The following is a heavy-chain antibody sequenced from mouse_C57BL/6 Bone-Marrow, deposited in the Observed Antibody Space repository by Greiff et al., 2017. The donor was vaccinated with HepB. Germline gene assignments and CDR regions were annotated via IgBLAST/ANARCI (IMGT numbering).Heavy chain of an antibody. V-gene: IGHV1-54*01. D-gene: IGHD2-4*01. J-gene: IGHJ3*01. CDR1: GYAFTNYL. CDR3: ARGGDDYRFAY. CDR2: INPGSGGT. Sequence: QVQLQESGAELVRPGTSVKVSCKASGYAFTNYLIEWVKQRPGQGLEWIGVINPGSGGTNYNEKFKGKATLTADKSSSTAYMQLSSLTSEDSAVYFGARGGDDYRFAYWGQGTLVTVSA.